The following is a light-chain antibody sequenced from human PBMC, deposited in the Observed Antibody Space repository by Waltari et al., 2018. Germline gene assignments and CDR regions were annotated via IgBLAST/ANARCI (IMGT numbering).Light chain of an antibody. Sequence: SYVLTQPPSASVAPGKTARITCGGNNVGSKTVQGYQQKPGQAPLLVVYDDSARPSGIPDRFSASNSGNTATLTISRVENGDEADYYCQVWDTSSDRVVFGGGTKLTVL. CDR3: QVWDTSSDRVV. V-gene: IGLV3-21*03. J-gene: IGLJ2*01. CDR2: DDS. CDR1: NVGSKT.